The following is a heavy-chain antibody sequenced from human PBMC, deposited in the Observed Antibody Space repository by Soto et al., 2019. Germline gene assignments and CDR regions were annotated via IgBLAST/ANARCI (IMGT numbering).Heavy chain of an antibody. CDR1: GGSISSGGYY. CDR3: AREFSSSLNDAFGI. Sequence: PSETLSLTCTVSGGSISSGGYYWSWIRQHPGKGLEWIGYIYYSGSTYYNPSLKSRVTISVDTSKNQFSLKLSSVTAADTAVYYCAREFSSSLNDAFGIWGQGTMVTVSS. CDR2: IYYSGST. V-gene: IGHV4-31*03. J-gene: IGHJ3*02. D-gene: IGHD6-13*01.